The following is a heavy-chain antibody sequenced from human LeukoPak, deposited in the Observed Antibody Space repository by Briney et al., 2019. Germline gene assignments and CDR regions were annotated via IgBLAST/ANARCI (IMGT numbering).Heavy chain of an antibody. J-gene: IGHJ5*02. CDR1: GGSISSSSYY. CDR3: ARGGGLRYFDWLLQPTWFDP. V-gene: IGHV4-39*01. CDR2: IYYSGST. D-gene: IGHD3-9*01. Sequence: PSETLSLTCTVSGGSISSSSYYWGWIRQPPGKGLEWIGSIYYSGSTYYNPSLKSRVTISVDTSKNQFSLRLSSVTAADTAVYYCARGGGLRYFDWLLQPTWFDPWGQGTLVTVSS.